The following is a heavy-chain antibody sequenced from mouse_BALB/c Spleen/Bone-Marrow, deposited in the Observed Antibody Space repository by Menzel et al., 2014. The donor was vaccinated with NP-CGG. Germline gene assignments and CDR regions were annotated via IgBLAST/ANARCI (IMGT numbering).Heavy chain of an antibody. CDR2: ISSGGST. V-gene: IGHV5-6-5*01. CDR1: GFTFSSYA. Sequence: EVKLEESGGGLVKPGGSLKLSCAASGFTFSSYAMSWVRQTPEKRLEWVASISSGGSTCYPDSVKGRFTISRDNARNILYLQMSSLRSEDTAMYYCARGDYYGSSFYWYFDVWGAGTTVTVSS. J-gene: IGHJ1*01. CDR3: ARGDYYGSSFYWYFDV. D-gene: IGHD1-1*01.